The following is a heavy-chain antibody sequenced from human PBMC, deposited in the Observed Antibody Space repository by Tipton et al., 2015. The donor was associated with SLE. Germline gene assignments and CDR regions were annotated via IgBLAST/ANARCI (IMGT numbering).Heavy chain of an antibody. Sequence: SLRLSCAASGFTFSSYWMSWVRQAPGKGLEWVANIKQDGSEKYYVDSVKGRFTISRDNAKNSLYLQMNSLRAEDTAVYYCARGYYEFWSGYQHWYFDLWGRGTLVTVSS. J-gene: IGHJ2*01. CDR1: GFTFSSYW. CDR2: IKQDGSEK. V-gene: IGHV3-7*01. D-gene: IGHD3-3*01. CDR3: ARGYYEFWSGYQHWYFDL.